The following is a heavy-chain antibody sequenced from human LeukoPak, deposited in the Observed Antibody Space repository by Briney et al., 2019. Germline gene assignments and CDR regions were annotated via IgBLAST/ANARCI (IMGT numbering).Heavy chain of an antibody. J-gene: IGHJ4*02. CDR3: AKDKRAVAGRGEDYYFDY. D-gene: IGHD6-19*01. Sequence: GRSLRLSCAASGFTFSSYGMHWVRQAPGKGLEWVAVIWYDGSNKYYADSVKGRFTISRDNSKNTLYLQMNSLRAEDTAVYYCAKDKRAVAGRGEDYYFDYWGQGTLVTVSS. V-gene: IGHV3-33*06. CDR2: IWYDGSNK. CDR1: GFTFSSYG.